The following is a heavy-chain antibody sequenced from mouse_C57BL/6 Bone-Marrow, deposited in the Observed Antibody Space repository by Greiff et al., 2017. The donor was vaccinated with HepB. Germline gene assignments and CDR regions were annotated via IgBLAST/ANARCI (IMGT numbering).Heavy chain of an antibody. CDR3: TRGGYGRGYYAMDY. CDR1: GYTFTSYW. Sequence: VQLQQSGTVLARPGASVKMSCKTSGYTFTSYWMHWVKQRPGQGLEWIGAIYPGNSDTSYNQKFKGKAKLTAVTSASTAYMELSSLTNEDSAVYYCTRGGYGRGYYAMDYWGQGTSVTVSS. V-gene: IGHV1-5*01. D-gene: IGHD1-2*01. CDR2: IYPGNSDT. J-gene: IGHJ4*01.